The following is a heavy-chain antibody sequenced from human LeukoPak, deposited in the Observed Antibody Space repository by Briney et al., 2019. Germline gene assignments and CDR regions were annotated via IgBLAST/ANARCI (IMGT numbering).Heavy chain of an antibody. V-gene: IGHV3-30*18. Sequence: GGSLRLSCAASGFTFSSYGMHWVRQAPGKGPEWVAVISYDGSNKYYADSVKGRFTISRDNSKNTLYLQMNSLRAEDTAVYYCAKPYLHSMVRGYYYYGMDVWGKGTTVTVSS. CDR2: ISYDGSNK. J-gene: IGHJ6*04. CDR3: AKPYLHSMVRGYYYYGMDV. CDR1: GFTFSSYG. D-gene: IGHD3-10*01.